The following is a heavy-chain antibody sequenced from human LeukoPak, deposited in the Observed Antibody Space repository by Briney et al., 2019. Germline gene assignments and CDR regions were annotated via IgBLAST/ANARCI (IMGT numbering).Heavy chain of an antibody. CDR2: IWCDGSNK. CDR1: GFTFSSYG. V-gene: IGHV3-33*01. CDR3: AREGRDGYNAGFDY. D-gene: IGHD5-12*01. J-gene: IGHJ4*02. Sequence: GGSLRLSCAASGFTFSSYGMHWVRQAPGKGLEWVAVIWCDGSNKYYADSVKGRFTISRDNSKNTLYLQMNSLRAEDTAVYYCAREGRDGYNAGFDYWGQGTLVTVSS.